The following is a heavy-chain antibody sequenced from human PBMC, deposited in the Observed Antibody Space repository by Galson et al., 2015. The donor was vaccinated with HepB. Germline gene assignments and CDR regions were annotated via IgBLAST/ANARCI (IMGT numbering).Heavy chain of an antibody. CDR1: GFTFSDYL. J-gene: IGHJ5*02. D-gene: IGHD1-14*01. Sequence: SLRLSCATSGFTFSDYLMYWIRQAPGRRPEWVSSISLRDTSIHYADFAKGRFTISRDNAKNSLYLQMSSLRVDDTAVYYCVRAQTQHLADTGFDPWGQGSLVIVSS. CDR3: VRAQTQHLADTGFDP. V-gene: IGHV3-11*01. CDR2: ISLRDTSI.